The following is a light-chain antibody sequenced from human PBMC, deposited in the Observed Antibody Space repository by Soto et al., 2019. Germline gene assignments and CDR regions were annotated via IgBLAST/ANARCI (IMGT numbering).Light chain of an antibody. CDR1: QSVSSN. CDR3: QQYNNWPPVT. Sequence: IVWTQSPATLSVSPGERSTLSCRASQSVSSNLAWYQQKPGQAPRLLIYGASTRATGIPDRFSGTVSGTEFTLTISSLQSEDFAFYYCQQYNNWPPVTFGQGTKVYIK. CDR2: GAS. J-gene: IGKJ1*01. V-gene: IGKV3D-15*01.